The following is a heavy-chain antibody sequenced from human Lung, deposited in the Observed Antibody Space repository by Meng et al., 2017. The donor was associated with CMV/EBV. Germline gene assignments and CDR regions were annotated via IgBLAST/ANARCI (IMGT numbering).Heavy chain of an antibody. D-gene: IGHD6-13*01. V-gene: IGHV3-21*06. Sequence: GRSLRPSCAALGFTFSSYTMNWVRQAPGKGREWVSSINNGQKYIYYADPVKGRFTISRDNAKSSLFLQMNSLRIEDKAVYYCARVAESSSWYSTGWFDSWGQGTXVTVSS. J-gene: IGHJ5*01. CDR1: GFTFSSYT. CDR3: ARVAESSSWYSTGWFDS. CDR2: INNGQKYI.